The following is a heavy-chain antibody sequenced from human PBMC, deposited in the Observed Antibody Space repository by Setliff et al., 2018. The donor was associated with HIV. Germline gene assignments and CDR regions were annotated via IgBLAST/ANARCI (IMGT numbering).Heavy chain of an antibody. CDR2: IYHSGST. V-gene: IGHV4-39*07. D-gene: IGHD2-15*01. CDR3: ARDTGYYSRGGPVDY. Sequence: SETLSLTCTVSGGSVGSGSYYWSWVRQPPGKGLEWIGSIYHSGSTYYNPSLKSRVTISVDTSKNQFSLRLSSVTAADTAVYYCARDTGYYSRGGPVDYWGQGTLVTVSS. CDR1: GGSVGSGSYY. J-gene: IGHJ4*02.